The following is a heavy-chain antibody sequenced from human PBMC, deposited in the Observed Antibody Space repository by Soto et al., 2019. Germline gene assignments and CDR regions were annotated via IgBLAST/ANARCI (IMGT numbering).Heavy chain of an antibody. CDR1: GGSISSPTYY. CDR3: ASGRGYSGYRLDP. Sequence: PSETLSLTCSVSGGSISSPTYYWGWVRRPPGEGLEWIGNINHSGSTNYNPSLKSRVTISVDTSKNQFSLKLSSVTAADTAVYYCASGRGYSGYRLDPWGQGTLVTVSS. V-gene: IGHV4-39*07. CDR2: INHSGST. D-gene: IGHD5-12*01. J-gene: IGHJ5*02.